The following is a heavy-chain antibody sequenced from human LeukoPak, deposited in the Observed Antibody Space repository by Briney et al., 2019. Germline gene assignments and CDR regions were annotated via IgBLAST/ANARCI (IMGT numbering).Heavy chain of an antibody. CDR1: GGSISSYY. CDR3: ARESSDYGDYLYYFDY. V-gene: IGHV4-4*07. Sequence: SETLSLTCTVSGGSISSYYWSWIRQPAGKGLGWVGRIYTSGSTNYSPSLKSRVTMSVDTSKNQFSPKLSSVTAADTAVYYCARESSDYGDYLYYFDYWGQGTLVTVSS. J-gene: IGHJ4*02. CDR2: IYTSGST. D-gene: IGHD4-17*01.